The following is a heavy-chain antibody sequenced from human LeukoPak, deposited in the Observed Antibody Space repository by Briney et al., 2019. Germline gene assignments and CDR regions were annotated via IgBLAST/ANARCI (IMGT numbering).Heavy chain of an antibody. CDR1: GGSISSGDYY. V-gene: IGHV4-30-4*01. Sequence: SETLSLTCTVSGGSISSGDYYWSWIRQPPGKGLEWIGYIYYSGSAYYNPSLKSRVTISVDTSKNQFSLKLSSVTAADTAVYYCARDFDSKGGMDVWGQGTTVTVSS. J-gene: IGHJ6*02. CDR3: ARDFDSKGGMDV. CDR2: IYYSGSA. D-gene: IGHD2-15*01.